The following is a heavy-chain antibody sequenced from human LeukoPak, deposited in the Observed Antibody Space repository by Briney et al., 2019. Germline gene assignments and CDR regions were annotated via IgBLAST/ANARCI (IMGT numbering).Heavy chain of an antibody. D-gene: IGHD3-3*01. CDR3: AKTSIYDFWSGYYEGSDY. J-gene: IGHJ4*02. V-gene: IGHV3-23*01. CDR2: ISGSGGST. CDR1: GFTFSSYA. Sequence: PGGSLRLSCAASGFTFSSYAMSWVRQAPGKGLEWVSAISGSGGSTYYADSVKGRFTISRDNSKNTLYLQMNSLRAEDTAVCYCAKTSIYDFWSGYYEGSDYWGQGTLVTVSS.